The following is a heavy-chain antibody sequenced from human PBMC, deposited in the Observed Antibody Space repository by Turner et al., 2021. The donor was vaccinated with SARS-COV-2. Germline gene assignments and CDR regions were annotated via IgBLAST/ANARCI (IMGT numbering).Heavy chain of an antibody. CDR3: ARELRFNWLDS. CDR2: IYYRGST. J-gene: IGHJ5*01. V-gene: IGHV4-59*01. Sequence: QVQLQESGPGLVKPSETLSLPCTVSGGSISSDFWSWIRQPPGKGLEWIGYIYYRGSTNYNPSLKSRVTMSVDTSKNQFALKLRSVTAADTAVYYCARELRFNWLDSWGQGTLVTVSS. D-gene: IGHD3-3*01. CDR1: GGSISSDF.